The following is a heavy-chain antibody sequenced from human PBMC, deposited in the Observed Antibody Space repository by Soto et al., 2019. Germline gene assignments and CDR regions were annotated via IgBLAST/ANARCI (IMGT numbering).Heavy chain of an antibody. D-gene: IGHD2-2*01. Sequence: ASVKVSCKASGYTFTSYAMHWVRQAPGQRLEWMGWINAGNGNTKYSQKFQGRVTITRDTSASTAYMELSSLRSEDTAVYYCARVSTSSCSSTSCYPATVTPPDYWGQGTLVTVSS. J-gene: IGHJ4*02. V-gene: IGHV1-3*01. CDR2: INAGNGNT. CDR1: GYTFTSYA. CDR3: ARVSTSSCSSTSCYPATVTPPDY.